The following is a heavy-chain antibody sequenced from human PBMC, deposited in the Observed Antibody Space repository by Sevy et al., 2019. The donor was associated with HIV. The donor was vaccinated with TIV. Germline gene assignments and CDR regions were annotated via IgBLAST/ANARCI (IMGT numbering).Heavy chain of an antibody. CDR1: GFTFSTYN. CDR3: ARDRTYGSFIDY. CDR2: IWSSSSYI. D-gene: IGHD3-10*01. J-gene: IGHJ4*02. Sequence: GGSLRLSCAASGFTFSTYNMNWVRQAPGKGLEWVSSIWSSSSYIYYADSVKGRFTISRDNAKNSLYLQMNSLKVEDTAVYYCARDRTYGSFIDYWCQGTLVTVSS. V-gene: IGHV3-21*01.